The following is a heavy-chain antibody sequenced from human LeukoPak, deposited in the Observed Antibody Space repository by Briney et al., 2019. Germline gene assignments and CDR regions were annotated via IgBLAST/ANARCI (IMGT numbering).Heavy chain of an antibody. CDR2: ISGSGGST. J-gene: IGHJ4*02. Sequence: GGSLRLSCAASGFTFSSYAMSWVRQAPGKGREWVSAISGSGGSTYYADSVKGRFTTSRDNSKNTLYLQMNSLRAEDTAVYDCAKAELSYGVKELYFDYWGQGTLVTVSS. D-gene: IGHD5-18*01. V-gene: IGHV3-23*01. CDR1: GFTFSSYA. CDR3: AKAELSYGVKELYFDY.